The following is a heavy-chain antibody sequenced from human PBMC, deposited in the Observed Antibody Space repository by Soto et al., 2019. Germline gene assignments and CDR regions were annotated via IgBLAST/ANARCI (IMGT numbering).Heavy chain of an antibody. CDR1: GYSFSDYW. Sequence: PGESLKISCKGSGYSFSDYWIGWMRQMPGKGLEWMGIIYPDDSDTRYSPSFQGQVTISADKSISTAYLQWSSLKASDTAMYYCARRIASAGYFDYWGQGALVTVSS. CDR2: IYPDDSDT. J-gene: IGHJ4*02. D-gene: IGHD6-13*01. CDR3: ARRIASAGYFDY. V-gene: IGHV5-51*01.